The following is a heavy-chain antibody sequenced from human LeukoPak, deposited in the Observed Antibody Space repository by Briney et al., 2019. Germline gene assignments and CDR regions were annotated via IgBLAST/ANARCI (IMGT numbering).Heavy chain of an antibody. D-gene: IGHD2-2*01. CDR3: ARGYGSSTKVPSVY. CDR1: GFTVSSNY. CDR2: IYSGGST. J-gene: IGHJ4*02. V-gene: IGHV3-53*05. Sequence: GGSLRLSCAASGFTVSSNYMSWVRQAPGKGLEWVSVIYSGGSTYYADSVKGRFTISRDNSKNTLYLQMNSLRAEDTAVYYCARGYGSSTKVPSVYWGQGTLVTVSS.